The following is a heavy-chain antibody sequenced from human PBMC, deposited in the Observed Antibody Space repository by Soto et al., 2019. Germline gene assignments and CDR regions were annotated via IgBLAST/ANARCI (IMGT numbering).Heavy chain of an antibody. CDR1: GFTFSSYG. CDR3: AKLGIAAAGPFAY. Sequence: GGSLRLSCAASGFTFSSYGMHWVRQAPGKGLEWVAVISYDRSNKYYADSVKGRFTISRDNSKNTLYLQMNSLRAEDTAVYYCAKLGIAAAGPFAYWGQGTLVTVSS. V-gene: IGHV3-30*18. D-gene: IGHD6-13*01. CDR2: ISYDRSNK. J-gene: IGHJ4*02.